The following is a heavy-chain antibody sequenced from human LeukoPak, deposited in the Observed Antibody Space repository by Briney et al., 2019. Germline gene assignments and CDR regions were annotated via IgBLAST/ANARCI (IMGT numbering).Heavy chain of an antibody. CDR3: AKDTVRGDGYWEFDY. Sequence: PGGSLRLSCAASGFTFNSYAMTWVRQAPGKGLEWVSGILQSGGDRYYSDSVKGRFTVSSDNSKNTLYLQMNSLRVDDTAIYYCAKDTVRGDGYWEFDYWGQGTLVTVSS. V-gene: IGHV3-23*01. CDR1: GFTFNSYA. D-gene: IGHD2-21*01. CDR2: ILQSGGDR. J-gene: IGHJ4*02.